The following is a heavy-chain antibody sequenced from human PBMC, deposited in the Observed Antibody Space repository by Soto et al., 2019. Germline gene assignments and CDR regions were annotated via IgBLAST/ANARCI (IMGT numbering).Heavy chain of an antibody. V-gene: IGHV3-33*01. CDR1: GFTLSNYG. CDR2: IWYDGTST. Sequence: QVQLVESGGGVVQPGRSLTLSCVASGFTLSNYGMHWVRQAPCKGLEWVAVIWYDGTSTYSADSVKGRFSISRDNSKNTPSLQMSNLSAESTAVYYCARTVGTTGSSRLFDTLGQVTLVTVSS. J-gene: IGHJ5*02. CDR3: ARTVGTTGSSRLFDT. D-gene: IGHD1-1*01.